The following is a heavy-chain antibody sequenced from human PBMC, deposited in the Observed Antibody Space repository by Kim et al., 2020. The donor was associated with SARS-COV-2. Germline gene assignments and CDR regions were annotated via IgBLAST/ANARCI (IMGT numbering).Heavy chain of an antibody. Sequence: EYAASVKGRFTISRDDSKGIAYLQMNSLKTEDTAVYYCTGYGDYGGWFDPWGQGTLVTVSS. D-gene: IGHD4-17*01. J-gene: IGHJ5*02. CDR3: TGYGDYGGWFDP. V-gene: IGHV3-49*02.